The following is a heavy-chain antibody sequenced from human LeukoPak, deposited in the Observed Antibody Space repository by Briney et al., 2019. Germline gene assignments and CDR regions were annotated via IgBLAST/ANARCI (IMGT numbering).Heavy chain of an antibody. CDR1: GFTFSSYA. CDR3: VKGQGCGDGCYMFEH. CDR2: ISSNGGST. J-gene: IGHJ4*02. Sequence: GGSLRLSCSASGFTFSSYAMHWVRQAPGKGLEYVSAISSNGGSTYYADSVKGRFTISRDNSKNTLYLQMSSLRAEDTAVYYCVKGQGCGDGCYMFEHWGQGMLVTVSS. V-gene: IGHV3-64D*06. D-gene: IGHD2-21*02.